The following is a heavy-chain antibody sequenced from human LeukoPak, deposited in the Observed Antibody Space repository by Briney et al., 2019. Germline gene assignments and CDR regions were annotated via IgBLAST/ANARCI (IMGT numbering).Heavy chain of an antibody. CDR1: GFTFSSYS. V-gene: IGHV3-48*01. CDR2: ISSSSSTI. J-gene: IGHJ4*02. D-gene: IGHD1-7*01. CDR3: ARMRPPYNWNSAFDY. Sequence: GGSLRLSCAASGFTFSSYSMNWVRQAPGKGLEWVSYISSSSSTIYYADSVEGRFTISRDNAKNSLYLQMNSLRAEDTAVYYCARMRPPYNWNSAFDYWGQGTLVTVSS.